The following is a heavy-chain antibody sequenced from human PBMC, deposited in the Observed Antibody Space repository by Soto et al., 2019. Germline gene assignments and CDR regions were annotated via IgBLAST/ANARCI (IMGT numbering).Heavy chain of an antibody. CDR1: GFTFSSYA. CDR3: VKGGVSIAARIWLDY. J-gene: IGHJ4*02. Sequence: PGGSLRLSCSASGFTFSSYAMHWVRQAPGKGLEYVSAISSNGGSTYYADSVKGRFTISRDNSKNTLYLQMSSLRAEDTAVYYCVKGGVSIAARIWLDYWGQGTLVTVSS. CDR2: ISSNGGST. V-gene: IGHV3-64D*06. D-gene: IGHD6-6*01.